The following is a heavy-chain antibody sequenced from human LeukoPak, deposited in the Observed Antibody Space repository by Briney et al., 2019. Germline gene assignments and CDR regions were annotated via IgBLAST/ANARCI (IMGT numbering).Heavy chain of an antibody. CDR2: IYYSGST. Sequence: SETLSLTCTVSGGSISSYYWSWIRQPPGKGLEWIGYIYYSGSTNYNPSLKSRVTISVDTSKNQFSLKLSSVTAADTAVYYCARTSPLTMVRGVTNAFDIWGQGTMVTVSS. CDR1: GGSISSYY. V-gene: IGHV4-59*01. J-gene: IGHJ3*02. D-gene: IGHD3-10*01. CDR3: ARTSPLTMVRGVTNAFDI.